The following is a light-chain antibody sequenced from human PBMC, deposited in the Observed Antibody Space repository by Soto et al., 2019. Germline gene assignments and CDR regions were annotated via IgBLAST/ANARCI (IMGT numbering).Light chain of an antibody. J-gene: IGLJ2*01. CDR1: SSDVGGYNY. Sequence: QPVLTQPASVSGSPGQSITISCTGTSSDVGGYNYVSWYQQHPGKVPKIMIYEVSNRPSGVSNRFSGSKSGNTASLTISGLQAEDEADYYCSSYTSSTTLVFGGGTKLTVL. CDR3: SSYTSSTTLV. CDR2: EVS. V-gene: IGLV2-14*01.